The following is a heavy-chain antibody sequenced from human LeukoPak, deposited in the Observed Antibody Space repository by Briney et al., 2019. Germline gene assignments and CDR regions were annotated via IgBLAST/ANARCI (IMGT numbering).Heavy chain of an antibody. CDR2: ISRSGEST. V-gene: IGHV3-23*01. J-gene: IGHJ4*02. CDR1: GFTFSGFA. D-gene: IGHD3-16*01. Sequence: PGGTLRLSCAASGFTFSGFAMSWIRQSPGKVLEWVSSISRSGESTFYADSVRGRFTISRDNSKNTVSLQMESLRAEDTALYYCAKDYAVGSIDYWGQGTLVTVSS. CDR3: AKDYAVGSIDY.